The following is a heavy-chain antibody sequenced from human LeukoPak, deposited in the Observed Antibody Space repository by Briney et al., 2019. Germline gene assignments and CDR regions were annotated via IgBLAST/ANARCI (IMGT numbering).Heavy chain of an antibody. Sequence: PSETLSLTCAVYGLSFNDFYWNWIRQPPGKGLEWIGEINARGDTNYNPSLKSRVTISVDTSKNQFSLSLSSMSASDTAVYYCARGQVPAARGHNWFDPWGQGTLVTVSS. CDR2: INARGDT. CDR1: GLSFNDFY. D-gene: IGHD2-2*01. CDR3: ARGQVPAARGHNWFDP. J-gene: IGHJ5*02. V-gene: IGHV4-34*01.